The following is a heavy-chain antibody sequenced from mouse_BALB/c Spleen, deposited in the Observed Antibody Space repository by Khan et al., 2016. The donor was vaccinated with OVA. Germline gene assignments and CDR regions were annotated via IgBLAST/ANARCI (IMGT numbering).Heavy chain of an antibody. V-gene: IGHV2-3*01. Sequence: QVQLKESGPGLVAPSHSLSITCTVSGFSLTSYGVNWVRQPPGKGLEWLGVICRDGSTNYHSTHMSRPSISKDNSQSQVFLQLSSLPTDDTATYYCARWGTANYYAMDYWGQGTSLTVSS. CDR2: ICRDGST. J-gene: IGHJ4*01. D-gene: IGHD2-3*01. CDR3: ARWGTANYYAMDY. CDR1: GFSLTSYG.